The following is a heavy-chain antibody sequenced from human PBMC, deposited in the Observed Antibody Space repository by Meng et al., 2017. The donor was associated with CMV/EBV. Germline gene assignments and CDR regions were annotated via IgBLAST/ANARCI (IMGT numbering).Heavy chain of an antibody. V-gene: IGHV1-69*10. Sequence: SVKVSCKASGGTFSSYAISWVRQAPGQGLEWMGGIIPILGIANYAQKFQGRVTITADKSTSTAYMELSSLRSEDTGVYYCASKLGVNYYYGMDVWGQGTTVTVSS. CDR3: ASKLGVNYYYGMDV. CDR2: IIPILGIA. CDR1: GGTFSSYA. D-gene: IGHD1-7*01. J-gene: IGHJ6*02.